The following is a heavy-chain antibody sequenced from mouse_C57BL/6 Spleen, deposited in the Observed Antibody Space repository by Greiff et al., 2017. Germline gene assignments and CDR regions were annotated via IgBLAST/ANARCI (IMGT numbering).Heavy chain of an antibody. CDR2: ISYDGST. V-gene: IGHV3-6*01. D-gene: IGHD2-2*01. J-gene: IGHJ4*01. CDR1: GYSITSGYY. Sequence: EVQRVESGPGLVKPSQSLSLTCSVTGYSITSGYYWNWIRQFPGNKLEWMGYISYDGSTNYNPSLKNRISITRDTSKTQFFLKLNSVTTEDTATYYGARGGYDGGAMDYWGQGTSVTVSS. CDR3: ARGGYDGGAMDY.